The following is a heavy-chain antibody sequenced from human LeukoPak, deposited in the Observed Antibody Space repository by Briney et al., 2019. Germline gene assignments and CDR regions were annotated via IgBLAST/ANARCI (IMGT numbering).Heavy chain of an antibody. V-gene: IGHV3-23*01. CDR2: ISGSGGST. J-gene: IGHJ4*02. CDR1: GFTFSSYA. Sequence: GGSPRLSCAASGFTFSSYAMSWVRQAPGKGLEWVSAISGSGGSTYYADSVKGRFTISRDNSKNTLYLQMNSLRAEDTAVYYCAKEGLGYSSGWGGYFDYWGQGTLVTVSS. D-gene: IGHD6-19*01. CDR3: AKEGLGYSSGWGGYFDY.